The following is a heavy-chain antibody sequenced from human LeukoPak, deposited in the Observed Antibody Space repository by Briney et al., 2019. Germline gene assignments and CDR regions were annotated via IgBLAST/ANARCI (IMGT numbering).Heavy chain of an antibody. J-gene: IGHJ1*01. CDR3: ARTTLTSFHPSTYYYGSGSYCQH. CDR1: GYTFTSYA. Sequence: ASVKVSCKAFGYTFTSYAMNWVRQAPGQGLEWMGWINTNTGNPTYAQGFTGRFVFSLDTSVSTAYLQISSLKAEDTAVYYCARTTLTSFHPSTYYYGSGSYCQHWGQGTLVTVSS. CDR2: INTNTGNP. D-gene: IGHD3-10*01. V-gene: IGHV7-4-1*02.